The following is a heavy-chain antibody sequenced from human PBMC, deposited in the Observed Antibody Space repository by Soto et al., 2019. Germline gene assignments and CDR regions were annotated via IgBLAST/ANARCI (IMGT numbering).Heavy chain of an antibody. D-gene: IGHD2-2*01. J-gene: IGHJ4*02. CDR2: IKSKTDGGTT. CDR1: GFTFSNAW. CDR3: SSVSYYSKKLDLFDY. V-gene: IGHV3-15*07. Sequence: GGSLRLSCAASGFTFSNAWINWVRQAPGKGLEWVGRIKSKTDGGTTDYAEPVKGRFAISRDDSNNMVYLQMNSLKIEDTAVFYFSSVSYYSKKLDLFDYWGQGTLVPVSS.